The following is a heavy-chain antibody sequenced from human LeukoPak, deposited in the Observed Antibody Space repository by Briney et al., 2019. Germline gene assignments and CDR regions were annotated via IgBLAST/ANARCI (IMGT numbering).Heavy chain of an antibody. CDR3: ARVGSGYSYGHPGY. J-gene: IGHJ4*02. V-gene: IGHV3-33*01. D-gene: IGHD5-18*01. CDR1: GFTFSSYG. Sequence: GGSLRLSCAASGFTFSSYGMHWVRQAPGKGLEWVAVIWYDGSNKYYADSVKGRFTISRDNSKNTLYLQMNSLRAEDTAVYYCARVGSGYSYGHPGYWGQGTLVTVSS. CDR2: IWYDGSNK.